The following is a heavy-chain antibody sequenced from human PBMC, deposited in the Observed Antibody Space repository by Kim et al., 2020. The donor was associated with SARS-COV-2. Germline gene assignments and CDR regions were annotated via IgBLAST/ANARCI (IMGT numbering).Heavy chain of an antibody. D-gene: IGHD4-4*01. Sequence: PSLKSRVTISVDTSKNQFSLKLSSVTAADTAVYYCASQGLTVTNYYGMDVWGQGTTVTVSS. V-gene: IGHV4-59*08. J-gene: IGHJ6*02. CDR3: ASQGLTVTNYYGMDV.